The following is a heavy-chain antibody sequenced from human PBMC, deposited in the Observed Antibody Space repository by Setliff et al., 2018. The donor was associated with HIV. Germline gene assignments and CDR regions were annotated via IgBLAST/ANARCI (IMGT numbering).Heavy chain of an antibody. CDR1: RSTFNSHT. CDR2: IIPILGVA. CDR3: ARDHCSSSGCYEYSYYGMDV. D-gene: IGHD2-2*01. V-gene: IGHV1-69*04. J-gene: IGHJ6*02. Sequence: SVKVSCKASRSTFNSHTINWVRQAPGQGLDWMGRIIPILGVANYAQRFQGKVTITADKSTSTAYMELTSLRSDDTAVYYCARDHCSSSGCYEYSYYGMDVWGQGTTVTVSS.